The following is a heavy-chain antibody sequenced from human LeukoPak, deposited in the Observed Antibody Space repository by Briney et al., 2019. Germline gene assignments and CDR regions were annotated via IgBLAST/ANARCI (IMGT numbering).Heavy chain of an antibody. J-gene: IGHJ4*02. D-gene: IGHD5-12*01. V-gene: IGHV3-30-3*01. Sequence: GGSLRLSCAASGFTFSFSNYAMHWVRQAPGKGLEWVALISHDGTTEYFADSVKGRFTISRDDSKNTLFLQINNLRTEDSALHYCARYSGYDYFFDYWGQGILVTVSS. CDR2: ISHDGTTE. CDR3: ARYSGYDYFFDY. CDR1: GFTFSFSNYA.